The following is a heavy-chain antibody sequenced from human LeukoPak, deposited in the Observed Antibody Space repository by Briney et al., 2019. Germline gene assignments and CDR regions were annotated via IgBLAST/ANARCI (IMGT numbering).Heavy chain of an antibody. Sequence: PSETLSLACTVSGGSISSYYWSWIRQPPGKGLEWIGYIYYSGSTNYNPSLKSRVTISVDTSKNQFSLKLSSVTAADTAVYYCARLTAAAPGWFDPWGQGTLVTVSS. D-gene: IGHD6-13*01. CDR2: IYYSGST. V-gene: IGHV4-59*08. J-gene: IGHJ5*02. CDR1: GGSISSYY. CDR3: ARLTAAAPGWFDP.